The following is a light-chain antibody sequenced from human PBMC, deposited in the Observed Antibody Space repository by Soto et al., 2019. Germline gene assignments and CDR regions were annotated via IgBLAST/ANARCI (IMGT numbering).Light chain of an antibody. CDR2: DVT. V-gene: IGLV2-14*03. CDR1: SSDVGAYNY. CDR3: TSYTSSSALVL. Sequence: QSVLTQPASVSGSPGQSITISCTGTSSDVGAYNYVSWYQHHPGKAPKLIIFDVTNRPSGLSNRFSGSKSGNTASLTISGLQAEDEADYYCTSYTSSSALVLFGGGTKLTVL. J-gene: IGLJ2*01.